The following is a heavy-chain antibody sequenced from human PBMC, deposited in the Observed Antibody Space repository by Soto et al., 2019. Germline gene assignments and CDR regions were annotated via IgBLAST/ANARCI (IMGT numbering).Heavy chain of an antibody. V-gene: IGHV3-72*01. Sequence: PGGSLRLSCVASGFTFRDYYMDWVRQAPGKGLEWVGRATNKANSYITEFAASVKGRFTISRDDPKKSLYLQMNSLKTEDTAVYYCARGPYYDFWSGYWAFDNWGQGTMVTVSS. J-gene: IGHJ3*02. CDR2: ATNKANSYIT. CDR1: GFTFRDYY. D-gene: IGHD3-3*01. CDR3: ARGPYYDFWSGYWAFDN.